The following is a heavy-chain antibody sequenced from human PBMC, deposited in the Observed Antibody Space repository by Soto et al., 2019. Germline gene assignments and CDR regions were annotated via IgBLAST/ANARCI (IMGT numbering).Heavy chain of an antibody. D-gene: IGHD6-13*01. CDR2: IIPIFGTT. Sequence: QVQLVQSGAEAKKPGSSVKVSCKASGGTFSSYIISWVRQAPGQGLEWMGGIIPIFGTTNYAQKFQGRVTITADESPSAAYMELNSLRSEDTAVYYWARWAGGQQLSSGCFDLWGQGTLVTVSS. J-gene: IGHJ4*02. CDR3: ARWAGGQQLSSGCFDL. CDR1: GGTFSSYI. V-gene: IGHV1-69*12.